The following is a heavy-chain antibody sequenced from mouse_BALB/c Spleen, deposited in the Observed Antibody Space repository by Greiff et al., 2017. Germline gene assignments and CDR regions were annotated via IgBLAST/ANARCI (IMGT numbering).Heavy chain of an antibody. V-gene: IGHV5-12-1*01. CDR3: ARRRGLIYYEYEEGYFDY. CDR2: ISSGGGST. Sequence: EVMLVESGGGLVKPGGSLKLSCAASGFAFSSYDMSWVRQTPEKRLEWVAYISSGGGSTYYPDTVKGRFTISRDNAKNTLYLQMSSLKSEDTAMYYCARRRGLIYYEYEEGYFDYWGQGTTLTVSS. CDR1: GFAFSSYD. J-gene: IGHJ2*01. D-gene: IGHD2-4*01.